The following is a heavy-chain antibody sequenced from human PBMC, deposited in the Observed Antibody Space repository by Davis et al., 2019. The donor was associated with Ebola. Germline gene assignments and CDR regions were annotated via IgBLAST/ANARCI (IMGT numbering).Heavy chain of an antibody. CDR2: SKPNSGGA. Sequence: AASVKVSCKASGYTFDEYNMNCVQQAPGQGSEGRGWSKPNSGGASDAQKFQGRVTMTRDTSISTAYMELSRLRSDDTAVYYCSKLLKTYYYDSSGTSAFDIWGQGTMVTVSS. CDR1: GYTFDEYN. CDR3: SKLLKTYYYDSSGTSAFDI. D-gene: IGHD3-22*01. V-gene: IGHV1-2*02. J-gene: IGHJ3*02.